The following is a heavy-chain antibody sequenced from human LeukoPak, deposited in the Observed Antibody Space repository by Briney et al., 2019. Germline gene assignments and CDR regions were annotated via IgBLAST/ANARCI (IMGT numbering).Heavy chain of an antibody. CDR3: ARVARGTHYDPLTMIVVVPKEDGMDV. J-gene: IGHJ6*02. D-gene: IGHD3-22*01. CDR2: IYYSGST. Sequence: SETLSLTCTVSGGSISSSSYYWGWIRQPPGKGLEWIGSIYYSGSTYYNPSLKSRVTISVDTSKNQFSLKLSSVTAADTAVYYCARVARGTHYDPLTMIVVVPKEDGMDVWGQGTLVTVFS. V-gene: IGHV4-39*07. CDR1: GGSISSSSYY.